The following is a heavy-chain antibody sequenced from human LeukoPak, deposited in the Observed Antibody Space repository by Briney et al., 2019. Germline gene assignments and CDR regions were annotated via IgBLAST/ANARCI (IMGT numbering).Heavy chain of an antibody. CDR3: TREPPSSDDAFDI. CDR2: INADSGGT. V-gene: IGHV1-2*02. J-gene: IGHJ3*02. CDR1: GYTFTGYY. Sequence: GASVKVSCKASGYTFTGYYIHWVRQAPGQGLEWMGWINADSGGTNYGKKFQGRVTVTRDTSISTAYMELSRLTSDDTAVYYCTREPPSSDDAFDIWGQGTMVTVSS.